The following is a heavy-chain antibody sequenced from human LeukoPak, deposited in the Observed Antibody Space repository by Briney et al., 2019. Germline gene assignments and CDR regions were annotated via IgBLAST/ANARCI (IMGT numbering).Heavy chain of an antibody. CDR2: IIPILGIA. D-gene: IGHD3-22*01. V-gene: IGHV1-69*04. Sequence: SVMVSCKASGGTFSSYAISWVRQAPGQGLEWMGRIIPILGIANYAQKFQGRVTITADKSTSTAYMELSSLRSEDTAVYYCARQYYYDSSGSEGNWGQGTLVTVSS. CDR3: ARQYYYDSSGSEGN. J-gene: IGHJ4*02. CDR1: GGTFSSYA.